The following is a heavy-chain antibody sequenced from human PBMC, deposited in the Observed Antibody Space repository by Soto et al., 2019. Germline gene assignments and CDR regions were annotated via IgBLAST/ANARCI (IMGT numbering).Heavy chain of an antibody. Sequence: EVQLVESGGGLVQPGGSLRLSCAASGFTVRSNYMNWVRQAPGKGLEWVSVIYSGGSTYYADSVKGRITISRDTSKNTLYLQINSLRAEDTAVYYCAREGSNSYIDYWGQGTLVTVSS. J-gene: IGHJ4*02. CDR3: AREGSNSYIDY. V-gene: IGHV3-66*01. CDR1: GFTVRSNY. D-gene: IGHD2-21*01. CDR2: IYSGGST.